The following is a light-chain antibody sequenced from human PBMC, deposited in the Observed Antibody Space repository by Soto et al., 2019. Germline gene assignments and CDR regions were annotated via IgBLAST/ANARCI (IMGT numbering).Light chain of an antibody. CDR3: QQYSGYSIFN. V-gene: IGKV1-5*01. CDR2: DAS. J-gene: IGKJ3*01. CDR1: QSISGW. Sequence: DIQMTQSPSTLSASVGDRVTITCRASQSISGWLAWYQQRPGKAPKLLIYDASSLESGVPSRFSGSGSGTEFTLTIGGLQPDDFATYYCQQYSGYSIFNCGPGTKVDIK.